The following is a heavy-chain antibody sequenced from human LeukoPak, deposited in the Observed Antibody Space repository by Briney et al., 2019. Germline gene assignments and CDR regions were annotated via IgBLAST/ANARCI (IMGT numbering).Heavy chain of an antibody. CDR2: IYYSGST. CDR1: GGSISSYY. V-gene: IGHV4-59*01. CDR3: ARVGDCSGGSCYSPSGYFQH. J-gene: IGHJ1*01. D-gene: IGHD2-15*01. Sequence: PSETLSLTCTVSGGSISSYYWSWIRQPPGKGLEWIGYIYYSGSTNYNPSLKSRVTISVDTSKNQFSLKLSSVTAADTAVYYCARVGDCSGGSCYSPSGYFQHWGQGTVVTVSS.